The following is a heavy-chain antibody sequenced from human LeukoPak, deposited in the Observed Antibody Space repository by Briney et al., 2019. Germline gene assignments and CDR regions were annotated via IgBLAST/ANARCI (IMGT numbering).Heavy chain of an antibody. CDR2: INESGNT. J-gene: IGHJ4*02. V-gene: IGHV4-34*01. CDR1: GGSFSYYY. Sequence: SETLSLTCAVYGGSFSYYYWGWIRQPPGKGLEWIGEINESGNTNYNPSLKSRVTISLDTSKNQFSLKLSSVTAADTAVYYCARSLFDYWGQGILVTVSS. CDR3: ARSLFDY.